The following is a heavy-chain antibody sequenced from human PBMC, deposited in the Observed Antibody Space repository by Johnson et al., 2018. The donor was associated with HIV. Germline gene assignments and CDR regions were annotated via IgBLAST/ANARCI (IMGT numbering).Heavy chain of an antibody. CDR1: RFTFSSHA. V-gene: IGHV3-30*04. J-gene: IGHJ3*02. D-gene: IGHD6-13*01. CDR2: ISYDGTKK. Sequence: QVHLVESGGGVVQPGRSLRLSCAASRFTFSSHAMHWVRQAPGKGLEWVAVISYDGTKKNYADSVTGRFTISRDNSKNTLCLQVNSLRVEDTALYYCARAVRIGVGGTVLGASDIWGQGTMVTVSS. CDR3: ARAVRIGVGGTVLGASDI.